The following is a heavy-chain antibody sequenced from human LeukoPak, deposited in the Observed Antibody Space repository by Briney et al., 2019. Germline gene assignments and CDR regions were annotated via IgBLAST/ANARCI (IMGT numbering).Heavy chain of an antibody. D-gene: IGHD1-7*01. J-gene: IGHJ5*02. CDR1: GVTFDDYA. CDR3: AKGKNWNSGANWFDP. V-gene: IGHV3-9*03. Sequence: PGGSLRLSCAASGVTFDDYAMYWVRQAPGKGLEWVSGISGNSGSIGYADSVKGRFTISRDNAKKSLYLQMNSLRAEDMALYYCAKGKNWNSGANWFDPWGQGTLVTVSS. CDR2: ISGNSGSI.